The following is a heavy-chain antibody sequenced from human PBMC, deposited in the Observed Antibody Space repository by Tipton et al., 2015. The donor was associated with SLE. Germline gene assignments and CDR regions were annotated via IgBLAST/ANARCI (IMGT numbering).Heavy chain of an antibody. V-gene: IGHV4-61*02. D-gene: IGHD3-3*01. Sequence: TLSLTCTVSGGSISSGSYYWSWIRQPAGKGLEWIGRIYTSGSTNYNPSLKSRVTISVDTSKNQFSLNLRPVTTADTAVYYCARHGAYYDFWSGYRFDYWGQGTLVTVSS. CDR2: IYTSGST. J-gene: IGHJ4*02. CDR3: ARHGAYYDFWSGYRFDY. CDR1: GGSISSGSYY.